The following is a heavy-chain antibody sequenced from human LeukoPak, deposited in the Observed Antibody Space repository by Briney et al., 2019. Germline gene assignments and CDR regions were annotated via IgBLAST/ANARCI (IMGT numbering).Heavy chain of an antibody. CDR1: GDSVSTINGA. J-gene: IGHJ4*02. D-gene: IGHD6-19*01. Sequence: SQTLSLTCGISGDSVSTINGAWNWVRQSPSRGLEWLGRTYYRSKWYYDYAVSVQGRITINPDTSKNQFSLQLSSVTPEDTAVYYCARDEGNTGWHTFDIWGQGTLIILSS. CDR3: ARDEGNTGWHTFDI. V-gene: IGHV6-1*01. CDR2: TYYRSKWYY.